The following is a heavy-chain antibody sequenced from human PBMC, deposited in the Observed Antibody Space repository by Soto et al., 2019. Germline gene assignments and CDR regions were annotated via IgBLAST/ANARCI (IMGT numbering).Heavy chain of an antibody. CDR3: ARGKTAARYGMDV. V-gene: IGHV4-34*01. D-gene: IGHD6-6*01. CDR1: GGSFSGYY. Sequence: PSETLSLTCAVYGGSFSGYYWSWIRQPPGEGLEWIGEINHSGSTNYNPSLKSRVTISVDTSKNQFSLKLSSVTAADTAVYYCARGKTAARYGMDVWGQGTTVTVSS. CDR2: INHSGST. J-gene: IGHJ6*02.